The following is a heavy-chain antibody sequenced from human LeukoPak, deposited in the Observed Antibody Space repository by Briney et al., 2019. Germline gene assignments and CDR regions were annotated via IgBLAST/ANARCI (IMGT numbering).Heavy chain of an antibody. CDR3: AKHCSSSMGYPD. CDR2: ISSGSSYI. V-gene: IGHV3-21*01. Sequence: PGGSLRLSCAASGFDFDSYSINWVRQVPGKGLEWVSSISSGSSYIYYADSVKGRFTISRDNAKNLIYLQMSSLRAEDTAFYYCAKHCSSSMGYPDWGRGTLVTVSS. CDR1: GFDFDSYS. D-gene: IGHD2-2*01. J-gene: IGHJ4*02.